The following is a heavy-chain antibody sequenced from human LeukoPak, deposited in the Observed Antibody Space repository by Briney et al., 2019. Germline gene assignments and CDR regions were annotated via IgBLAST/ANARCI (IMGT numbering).Heavy chain of an antibody. CDR1: GGSISSYY. V-gene: IGHV4-59*01. CDR3: ARRYGDYDYFDY. D-gene: IGHD4-17*01. CDR2: IYYSGST. J-gene: IGHJ4*02. Sequence: SETLSLTCTVSGGSISSYYWSWIRQPPGKGLEWIGYIYYSGSTNYNPSLKSRVTISVDTSKNPFSLKLSSVTAADTAVYYCARRYGDYDYFDYWGQGTLVTVSS.